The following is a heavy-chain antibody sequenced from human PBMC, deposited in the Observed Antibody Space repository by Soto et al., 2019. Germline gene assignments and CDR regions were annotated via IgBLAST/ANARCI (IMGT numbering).Heavy chain of an antibody. J-gene: IGHJ4*02. V-gene: IGHV4-59*12. CDR1: GGSISSSY. Sequence: SETLSLTCTVSGGSISSSYWSWIRQPPGKGLEWIGYIYHSGSTYYNPSLKSRVTISVDRSKNQFSLKLSSVTAADTAVYYCARASTTVTTLDYWGQGTLVTVSS. CDR3: ARASTTVTTLDY. CDR2: IYHSGST. D-gene: IGHD4-17*01.